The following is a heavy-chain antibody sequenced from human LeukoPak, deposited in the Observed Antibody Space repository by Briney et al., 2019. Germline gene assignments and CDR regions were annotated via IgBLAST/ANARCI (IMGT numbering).Heavy chain of an antibody. CDR3: ARVWVHYYYDSSGYYQDAFDI. Sequence: CPSETLSLTCTVSGGSISSYYWSWIRQPPGKGLEWVSGINWNGGSTGYADSVKGRFTISRDNAKNSLYLQMNSLRAEDTALYYCARVWVHYYYDSSGYYQDAFDIWGQGTMVTVSS. CDR2: INWNGGST. V-gene: IGHV3-20*04. J-gene: IGHJ3*02. D-gene: IGHD3-22*01. CDR1: GGSISSYY.